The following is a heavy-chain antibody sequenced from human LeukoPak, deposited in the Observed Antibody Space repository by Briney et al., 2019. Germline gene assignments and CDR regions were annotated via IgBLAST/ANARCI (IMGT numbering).Heavy chain of an antibody. J-gene: IGHJ5*02. CDR2: INTNTGNP. CDR1: GYIFTNYG. V-gene: IGHV7-4-1*02. Sequence: GASVKVSCKASGYIFTNYGITWVRQAPGQGLEWMGWINTNTGNPTYAQGFTGRFVFSLDTSVSTAYLQISSLKAEDTAVYYCAREAPGSPAKNWFDPWGQGTLVTVSS. D-gene: IGHD3-10*01. CDR3: AREAPGSPAKNWFDP.